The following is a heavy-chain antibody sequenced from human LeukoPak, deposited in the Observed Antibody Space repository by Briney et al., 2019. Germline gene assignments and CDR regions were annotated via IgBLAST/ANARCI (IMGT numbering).Heavy chain of an antibody. CDR1: GFTFSSYR. CDR3: ARDRGEMANFYYFDY. D-gene: IGHD5-24*01. Sequence: PGGPLRLSCAPSGFTFSSYRMHWVREAPGKGLEWVAYIWYDGSNKYYADSVKGRFTISRDNSNNTLYLQMNSLRAEDTAVYYCARDRGEMANFYYFDYWGQGTLVSVSS. J-gene: IGHJ4*02. CDR2: IWYDGSNK. V-gene: IGHV3-33*01.